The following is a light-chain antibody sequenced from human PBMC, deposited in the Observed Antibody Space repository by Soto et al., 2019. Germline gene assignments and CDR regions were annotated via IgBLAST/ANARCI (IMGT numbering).Light chain of an antibody. CDR1: QSLLYSSNNKNY. J-gene: IGKJ3*01. CDR2: WAS. V-gene: IGKV4-1*01. Sequence: DIVMTQSPDSLAVSLGERATINCKSSQSLLYSSNNKNYLAWYQQKPGQPPKLLIYWASTRESGVPDRFSGSGYGTDFPLTISSLQAEDVAVYYCQEYYDTPYTFGPGTKVDIQ. CDR3: QEYYDTPYT.